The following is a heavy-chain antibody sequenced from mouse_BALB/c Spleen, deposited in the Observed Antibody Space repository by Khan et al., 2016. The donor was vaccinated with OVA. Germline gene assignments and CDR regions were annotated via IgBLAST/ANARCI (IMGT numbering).Heavy chain of an antibody. J-gene: IGHJ3*01. V-gene: IGHV1-18*01. CDR2: INPYNGVT. CDR3: ARSGYGGLAY. D-gene: IGHD1-2*01. Sequence: VQLKQSGPELVKPGASMKISCKASGYSFTDYTMNWVKQSHGKSLEWIGLINPYNGVTSDNQKFKGKATLTVDKSSSTAYMELLSLTSGDSAVYYCARSGYGGLAYWGQGTLVTVSA. CDR1: GYSFTDYT.